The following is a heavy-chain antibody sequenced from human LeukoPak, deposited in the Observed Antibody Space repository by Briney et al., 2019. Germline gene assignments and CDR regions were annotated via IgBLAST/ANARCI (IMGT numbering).Heavy chain of an antibody. CDR2: IIPIFGTA. Sequence: SVKVSCKASGGTFSSYAISWVRQAPGQGLEWMGGIIPIFGTANYAQKFQGRVTITADESTSTAYMELSSLRSEDTAVYYCARDKNGDYHNWFDPWGQGTLVTVSS. D-gene: IGHD4-17*01. V-gene: IGHV1-69*13. CDR1: GGTFSSYA. J-gene: IGHJ5*02. CDR3: ARDKNGDYHNWFDP.